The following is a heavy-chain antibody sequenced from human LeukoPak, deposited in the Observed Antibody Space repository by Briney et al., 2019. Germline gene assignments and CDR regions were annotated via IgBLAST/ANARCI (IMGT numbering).Heavy chain of an antibody. Sequence: PGGSLRLSCAASGFTFGNYGMSWVRQAPGKGLEWVSGINWNGGSTGYADSVEGRFTISRDNAKNSQYLQMNSLRVEDTALYYCERAQTYGDYRLLLDYWGQGTLVTVSS. CDR1: GFTFGNYG. V-gene: IGHV3-20*04. D-gene: IGHD4-17*01. CDR3: ERAQTYGDYRLLLDY. CDR2: INWNGGST. J-gene: IGHJ4*02.